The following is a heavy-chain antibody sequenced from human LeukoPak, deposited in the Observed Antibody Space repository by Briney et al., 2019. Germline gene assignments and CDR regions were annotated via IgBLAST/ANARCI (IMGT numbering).Heavy chain of an antibody. V-gene: IGHV3-13*01. J-gene: IGHJ3*01. CDR3: VRAGYYDILTGYFADAFDL. CDR1: GFTFNSNG. CDR2: IGTAGDT. Sequence: GGSLRLSCAASGFTFNSNGMTWIRQAPGKGLEWVSVIGTAGDTYYPDSVKGRFTISRENAKNFLYLQMNSLRAGDTAVYYCVRAGYYDILTGYFADAFDLWGQGTMVTVSS. D-gene: IGHD3-9*01.